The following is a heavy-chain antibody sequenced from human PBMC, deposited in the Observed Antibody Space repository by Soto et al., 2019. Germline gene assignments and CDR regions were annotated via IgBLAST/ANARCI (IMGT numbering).Heavy chain of an antibody. D-gene: IGHD1-1*01. CDR2: TSAYNGNT. V-gene: IGHV1-18*01. CDR3: ARDRSTHDY. Sequence: QGQLVQSGVEVKKPGASVKVSCKASGYTFTDYGISWVRQAPGQGLEWMGWTSAYNGNTNYAQNLQDRVTMTTVTSTSTAYMELRSLRSDDTAVYYCARDRSTHDYWGKGTLIAVSS. J-gene: IGHJ4*02. CDR1: GYTFTDYG.